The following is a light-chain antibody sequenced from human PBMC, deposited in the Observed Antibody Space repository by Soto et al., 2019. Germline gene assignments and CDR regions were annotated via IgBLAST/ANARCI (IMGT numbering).Light chain of an antibody. CDR2: GAS. J-gene: IGKJ1*01. Sequence: DIEMTQAPATLSLSPGERVTLSCRASQSVSNSYLAWYQQILDQAHRLLIYGASSRATGLPYRFSGSGSGTDFTLTISRLEPEDLAVYYCQQYGSSPRTFGQGNKVEIK. CDR3: QQYGSSPRT. CDR1: QSVSNSY. V-gene: IGKV3-20*01.